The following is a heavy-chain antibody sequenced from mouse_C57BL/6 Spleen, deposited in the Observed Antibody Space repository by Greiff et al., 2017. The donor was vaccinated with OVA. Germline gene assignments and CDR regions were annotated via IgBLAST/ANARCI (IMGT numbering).Heavy chain of an antibody. CDR3: ARSGTYYSNYDYAMDY. J-gene: IGHJ4*01. V-gene: IGHV1-80*01. Sequence: VKLVESGAELVKPGASVKISCKASGYAFSSYWMNWVKQRPGTGLEWIGQIYPGDGDTNYNGKFKGKATLTADKSSSTAYMQLSSLTSEDSAVYFCARSGTYYSNYDYAMDYWGQGTSVTVSS. D-gene: IGHD2-5*01. CDR1: GYAFSSYW. CDR2: IYPGDGDT.